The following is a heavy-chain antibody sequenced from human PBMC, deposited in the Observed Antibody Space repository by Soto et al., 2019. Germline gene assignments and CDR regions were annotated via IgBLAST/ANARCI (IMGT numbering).Heavy chain of an antibody. J-gene: IGHJ6*02. V-gene: IGHV1-69*01. Sequence: QVQLVQSGAEVKKPGSSVKVSCKASGGTFSSYAISWVRQAPGQGLEWMGGIIPIFGTANYAQKFQGRVTITADESTSPAYMELSSLRSEDTAVYYCARVLYYDDRSGYYSYYGMDVWGQGTTVTVSS. CDR1: GGTFSSYA. D-gene: IGHD3-22*01. CDR2: IIPIFGTA. CDR3: ARVLYYDDRSGYYSYYGMDV.